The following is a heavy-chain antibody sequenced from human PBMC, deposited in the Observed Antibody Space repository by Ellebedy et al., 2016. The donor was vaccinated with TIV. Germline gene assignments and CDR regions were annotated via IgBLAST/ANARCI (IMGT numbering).Heavy chain of an antibody. J-gene: IGHJ4*02. CDR1: GFTFSSDA. CDR3: ARWPSGDAPLDY. D-gene: IGHD4-17*01. CDR2: ISYDGSNK. Sequence: GGSLRLSCAASGFTFSSDAMHWVRQAPGKGLEWVAVISYDGSNKYYADAVKGRFTISRDNSKNTLYLRMNSLRVEDTAVYYCARWPSGDAPLDYWGQGTLVTVSS. V-gene: IGHV3-30-3*01.